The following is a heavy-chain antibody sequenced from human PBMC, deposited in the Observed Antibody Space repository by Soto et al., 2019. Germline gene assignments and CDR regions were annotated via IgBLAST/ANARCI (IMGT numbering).Heavy chain of an antibody. V-gene: IGHV3-23*01. Sequence: GGSLRLSCAASGFTFSSYAMSWVRQAPGKGLEWVSAISGSGGSTYYADPVKGRFTISRDNSKNTLYLQMISLRADDTAVYYCAKLYDLFTGPVDYWGQGTLVTVSS. J-gene: IGHJ4*02. CDR2: ISGSGGST. CDR1: GFTFSSYA. CDR3: AKLYDLFTGPVDY. D-gene: IGHD3-9*01.